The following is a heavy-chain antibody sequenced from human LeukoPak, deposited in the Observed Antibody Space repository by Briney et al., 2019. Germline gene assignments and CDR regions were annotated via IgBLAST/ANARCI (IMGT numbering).Heavy chain of an antibody. CDR3: ARTIFGDNYYYMDV. Sequence: GGSLRLSCAASGFTVSSNYMSWVRQAPGKGLEWVSVIYSGGSTYYADSVKGRFTISRDNSKNTLYLQMSSLRAEDTAVYYCARTIFGDNYYYMDVWGKGTTVTVSS. CDR2: IYSGGST. CDR1: GFTVSSNY. J-gene: IGHJ6*03. D-gene: IGHD3-10*01. V-gene: IGHV3-53*01.